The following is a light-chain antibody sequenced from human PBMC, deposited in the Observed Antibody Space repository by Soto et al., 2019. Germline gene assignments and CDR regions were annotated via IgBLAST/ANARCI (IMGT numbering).Light chain of an antibody. J-gene: IGKJ5*01. V-gene: IGKV3-11*01. CDR1: QSVSSY. CDR2: DAS. Sequence: EIMLSQSLDTLCLTPGERAILSCRASQSVSSYLVWYQQKPGQAPRLVIYDASNRATGIPTRFSGSGSGTDFTLTINSLEPEDFAVYYCQQRSNWPPSITFGQGTRLEIK. CDR3: QQRSNWPPSIT.